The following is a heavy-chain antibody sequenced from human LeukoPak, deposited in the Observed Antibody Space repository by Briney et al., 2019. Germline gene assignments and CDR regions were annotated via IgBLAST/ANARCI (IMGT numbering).Heavy chain of an antibody. V-gene: IGHV3-23*01. CDR2: IGFSGGST. CDR1: GFTFSGYA. J-gene: IGHJ2*01. D-gene: IGHD3-22*01. Sequence: NPGGSLRLSCAASGFTFSGYAMSWVRQAPGKGLAWVSGIGFSGGSTYYADSVKGRFTISRDNPRNTLYLQMNSLRAEDTAVYYCAKGGDSMTWYFDLWGRGTLVTVSS. CDR3: AKGGDSMTWYFDL.